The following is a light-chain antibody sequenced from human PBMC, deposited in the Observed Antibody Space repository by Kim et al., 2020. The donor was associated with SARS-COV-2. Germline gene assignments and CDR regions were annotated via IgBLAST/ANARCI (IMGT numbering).Light chain of an antibody. CDR1: KVGSKI. CDR3: KVWDSRSDGV. CDR2: YDS. V-gene: IGLV3-21*04. J-gene: IGLJ3*02. Sequence: GKTVWSSSGGNKVGSKIEHWYQQEPGQVPVLVIYYDSDRPSGIPGRLSGSNAGNTATLTISRVGGGDEADYYCKVWDSRSDGVFGGGTQLTVL.